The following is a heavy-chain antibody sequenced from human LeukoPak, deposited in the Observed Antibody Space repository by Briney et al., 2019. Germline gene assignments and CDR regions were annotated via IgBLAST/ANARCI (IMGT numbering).Heavy chain of an antibody. CDR1: GGFISSDY. CDR2: IYYTGST. D-gene: IGHD4-17*01. J-gene: IGHJ5*02. Sequence: SETLSLTCIVSGGFISSDYWSWIRQPPGKGLEWIGYIYYTGSTNYNPSLKSRVTISVDTSKNQFSLTLSSVTAADTAMYYCARGPVTTSGNCFGPWGQGTLVTVSS. CDR3: ARGPVTTSGNCFGP. V-gene: IGHV4-59*08.